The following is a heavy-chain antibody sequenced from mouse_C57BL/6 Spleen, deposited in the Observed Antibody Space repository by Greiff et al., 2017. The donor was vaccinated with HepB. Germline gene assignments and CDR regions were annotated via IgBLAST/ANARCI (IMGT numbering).Heavy chain of an antibody. V-gene: IGHV1-39*01. Sequence: EVKLVESGPELVKPGASVKISCKASGYSFTDYNMNWVKQSNGKSLEWIGVINPNYGTTSYNQKFKGKATLTVDQSSSTAYMQLNSLTSEDSAVYYCARNPLDGYYVGWFAYWGQGTLVTVSA. CDR3: ARNPLDGYYVGWFAY. J-gene: IGHJ3*01. D-gene: IGHD2-3*01. CDR2: INPNYGTT. CDR1: GYSFTDYN.